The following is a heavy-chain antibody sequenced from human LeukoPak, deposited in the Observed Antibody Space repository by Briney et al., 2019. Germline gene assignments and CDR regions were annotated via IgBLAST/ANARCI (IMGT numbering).Heavy chain of an antibody. CDR3: ASYKILGKWLYDSNWFDP. V-gene: IGHV4-59*01. Sequence: PSETLSLTCTVSGGSISSYYWSWIRQPPGKGLEWIGYIYYSGSTNYNPSLKSRVTISVDTSKNQFSLKLSSVTAADTAVYYCASYKILGKWLYDSNWFDPWGQGTLVTVSS. J-gene: IGHJ5*02. CDR2: IYYSGST. D-gene: IGHD3-16*01. CDR1: GGSISSYY.